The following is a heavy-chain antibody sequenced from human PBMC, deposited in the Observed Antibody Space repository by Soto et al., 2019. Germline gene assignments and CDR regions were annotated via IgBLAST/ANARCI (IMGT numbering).Heavy chain of an antibody. Sequence: QITLKESGPTLVKPTQTLTLTCTFSGFSLNTRGVGVGWIRQPPGKALEWLALIYWDDDKRYNPPLKSRLTITKDTSKNQVVLTMTDMDPVDTATYYSAHVRFNYGHDPFDYWGPGTLVTVSS. D-gene: IGHD5-18*01. V-gene: IGHV2-5*02. CDR3: AHVRFNYGHDPFDY. J-gene: IGHJ4*02. CDR2: IYWDDDK. CDR1: GFSLNTRGVG.